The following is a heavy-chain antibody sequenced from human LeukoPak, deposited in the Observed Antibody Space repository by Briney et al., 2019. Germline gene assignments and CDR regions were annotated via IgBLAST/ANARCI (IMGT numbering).Heavy chain of an antibody. Sequence: GGSLRLSCAASGFTFSSYSMNWVRQAPGKGLEWVSYISSSSSTIYYADSVKGRFTISRDNAKNSLYLQMNSLRAEDTAVYYCALAAAGTFDYWGQGTLVTVSS. J-gene: IGHJ4*02. D-gene: IGHD6-13*01. CDR1: GFTFSSYS. CDR2: ISSSSSTI. CDR3: ALAAAGTFDY. V-gene: IGHV3-48*01.